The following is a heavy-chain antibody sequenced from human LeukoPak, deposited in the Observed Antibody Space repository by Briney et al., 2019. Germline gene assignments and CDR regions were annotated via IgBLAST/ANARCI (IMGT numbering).Heavy chain of an antibody. CDR1: GFTFSSYG. V-gene: IGHV3-21*01. Sequence: KPGGSLRLSCAASGFTFSSYGMNLVRQAPGKGLEWVSSISSSGTYIYFADSVKGRFTISRDNAKNSLYLQMNSLRAEDTALYYCAREQSYSEEIVVVNPPFDYWGQGTLVTVSS. CDR3: AREQSYSEEIVVVNPPFDY. J-gene: IGHJ4*02. D-gene: IGHD2-21*01. CDR2: ISSSGTYI.